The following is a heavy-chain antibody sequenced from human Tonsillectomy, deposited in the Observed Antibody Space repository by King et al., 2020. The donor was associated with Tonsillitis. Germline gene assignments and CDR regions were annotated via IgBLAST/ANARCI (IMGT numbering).Heavy chain of an antibody. D-gene: IGHD1-26*01. CDR2: LSDSGSST. V-gene: IGHV3-23*04. CDR3: ARASGGLSGSYPLNAFDV. J-gene: IGHJ3*01. Sequence: VQLVESGGGLVQPGGSLRLSCAASGFTFSSYAMSWVRQAPGKGLEWVSTLSDSGSSTYYADAVKGRLTISRDNSKNTLYLQMSSLRAEDTAVYYCARASGGLSGSYPLNAFDVWGQGTMVTVS. CDR1: GFTFSSYA.